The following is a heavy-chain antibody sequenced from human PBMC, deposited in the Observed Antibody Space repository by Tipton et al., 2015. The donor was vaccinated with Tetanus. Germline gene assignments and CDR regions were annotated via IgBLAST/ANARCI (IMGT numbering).Heavy chain of an antibody. V-gene: IGHV3-33*01. CDR1: GFIFSSYG. D-gene: IGHD2-15*01. CDR3: AREADCSGGSCFSGDFDT. J-gene: IGHJ4*02. CDR2: SWYDGTDK. Sequence: SLRLSCAASGFIFSSYGIHWVRQAPGKGLEWVAVSWYDGTDKYYADSMKGRFTISRDNSKNTLYLQMNSLRAEDMALYYCAREADCSGGSCFSGDFDTWGQGTQVTVSS.